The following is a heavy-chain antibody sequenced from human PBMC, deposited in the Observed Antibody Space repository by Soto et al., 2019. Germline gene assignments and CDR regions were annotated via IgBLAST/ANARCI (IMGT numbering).Heavy chain of an antibody. CDR1: GYIFTSYP. D-gene: IGHD4-17*01. V-gene: IGHV1-3*04. Sequence: ASVKVSCKASGYIFTSYPMHWVRQAPGHSLEWMGWINTGTGNTKYSQNFQGRVSTSRDTSAYTAYMELSSLRSEDTAVYYCTRDNNGVGDYWGQGTLVTVSS. J-gene: IGHJ4*02. CDR3: TRDNNGVGDY. CDR2: INTGTGNT.